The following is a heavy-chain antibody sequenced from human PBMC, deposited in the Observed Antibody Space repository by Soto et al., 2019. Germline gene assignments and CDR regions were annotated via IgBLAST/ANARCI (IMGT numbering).Heavy chain of an antibody. CDR2: INGGGGST. V-gene: IGHV3-23*01. D-gene: IGHD2-15*01. CDR1: GFTFSSYT. J-gene: IGHJ4*02. CDR3: AKDKGGSCGSGYYHY. Sequence: EVQLLEAGGDLIQPGGSLRLSCAASGFTFSSYTMTWVRQAPGKGLEWVSAINGGGGSTYYADSVKGRFTISRDNPKDTLYLETNGLRAEDTAVYYGAKDKGGSCGSGYYHYWGQGTLVTVSS.